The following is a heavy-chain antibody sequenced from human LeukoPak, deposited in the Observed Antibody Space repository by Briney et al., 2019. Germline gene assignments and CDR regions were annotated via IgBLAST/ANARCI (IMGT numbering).Heavy chain of an antibody. Sequence: GGSLRLSCAASTFTFSSYGMHWVRQAPGKGLEWVAVLSYDGKDRYYADSVKGRFTISRDNSKNTQYLQMNSLRTEDTAVYYCAKDQTWAAASYYFDYWGQGTLVTVSS. J-gene: IGHJ4*02. CDR1: TFTFSSYG. CDR3: AKDQTWAAASYYFDY. D-gene: IGHD6-13*01. CDR2: LSYDGKDR. V-gene: IGHV3-30*18.